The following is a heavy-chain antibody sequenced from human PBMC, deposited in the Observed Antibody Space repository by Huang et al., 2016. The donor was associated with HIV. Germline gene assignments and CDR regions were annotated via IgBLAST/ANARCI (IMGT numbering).Heavy chain of an antibody. CDR2: ISYDEGNK. Sequence: QILLIESGGGVVQPGRSLRLSCAASGFTFSSYGMHWVRQAPGKGLEWVAVISYDEGNKYYADSVRRRFTISRDNSKNTLYLQMNSLRIEDTAVYYCARGPIRFLAWLLNFDYWGQGALVTVSS. V-gene: IGHV3-30*03. J-gene: IGHJ4*02. CDR3: ARGPIRFLAWLLNFDY. CDR1: GFTFSSYG. D-gene: IGHD3-3*01.